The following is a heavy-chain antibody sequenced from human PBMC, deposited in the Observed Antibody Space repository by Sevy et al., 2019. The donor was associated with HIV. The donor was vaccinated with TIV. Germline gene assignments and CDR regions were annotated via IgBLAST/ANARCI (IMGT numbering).Heavy chain of an antibody. CDR2: IKQDGSVK. J-gene: IGHJ4*02. Sequence: GGSLRLSCAASGFSLNSYWMSWVRQAPGKGLEWVANIKQDGSVKYYVDSVKGGFTISRDNARNLLYLQMNSLRAEDTAFYYCVRAIAADGSFWGQGTLVTVSS. D-gene: IGHD6-13*01. V-gene: IGHV3-7*01. CDR3: VRAIAADGSF. CDR1: GFSLNSYW.